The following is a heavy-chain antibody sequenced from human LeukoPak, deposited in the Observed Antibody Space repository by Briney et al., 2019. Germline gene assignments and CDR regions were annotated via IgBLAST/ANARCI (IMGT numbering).Heavy chain of an antibody. J-gene: IGHJ4*02. CDR2: ISGTGGRT. Sequence: PGGSLRLSCAASGFTFSSYAMSWVRQAPGKGLEWVSAISGTGGRTYYADSVKGRFTISRDNSKNTLYLQMNSLRAEDTAVYYCARDRHDYGLDYWGQGTLVTVSS. CDR3: ARDRHDYGLDY. V-gene: IGHV3-23*01. D-gene: IGHD4-17*01. CDR1: GFTFSSYA.